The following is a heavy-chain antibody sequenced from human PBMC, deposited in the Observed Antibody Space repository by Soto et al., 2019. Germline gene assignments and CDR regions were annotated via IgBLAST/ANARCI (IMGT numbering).Heavy chain of an antibody. CDR1: GFTFGNYA. Sequence: GGSLRLSCTASGFTFGNYAMSWFRQAPGKGLEWVGFIRSKAYGGTTEYAASVKGRFTISRDDSKSIAHLQMNSLKTEDTALYYCTRDGGLRLITIVRGRAFDIWGQGTMVTVSS. J-gene: IGHJ3*02. CDR2: IRSKAYGGTT. V-gene: IGHV3-49*03. D-gene: IGHD3-10*01. CDR3: TRDGGLRLITIVRGRAFDI.